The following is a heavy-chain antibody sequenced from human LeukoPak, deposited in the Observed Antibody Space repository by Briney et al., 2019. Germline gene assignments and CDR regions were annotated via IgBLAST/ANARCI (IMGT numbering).Heavy chain of an antibody. Sequence: PGGSLRLSSAASGFSVSDNYMSWVRQAPGKGLEWVSLLYSGGSTHYADSVKGRFTISRDKSNNMLSLQMNSLRAEDTAVYYCARGKSGSHSRPFDYWGQGTLVTVSS. CDR1: GFSVSDNY. V-gene: IGHV3-66*01. CDR2: LYSGGST. D-gene: IGHD1-26*01. CDR3: ARGKSGSHSRPFDY. J-gene: IGHJ4*02.